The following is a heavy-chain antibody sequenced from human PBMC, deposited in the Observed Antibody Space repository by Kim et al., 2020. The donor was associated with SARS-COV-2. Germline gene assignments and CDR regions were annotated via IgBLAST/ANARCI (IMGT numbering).Heavy chain of an antibody. CDR3: EASDY. J-gene: IGHJ4*02. CDR2: RDGGVRT. Sequence: RDGGVRTHDADSVKRLFTISRDNSKSTLFLQMNSLRAEDTAVYYCEASDYWGQGSLVTVSS. V-gene: IGHV3-23*01.